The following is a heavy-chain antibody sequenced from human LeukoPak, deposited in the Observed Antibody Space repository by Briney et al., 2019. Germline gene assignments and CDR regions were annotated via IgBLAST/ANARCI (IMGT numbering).Heavy chain of an antibody. D-gene: IGHD1-26*01. CDR3: ARGGGSYYVPFDY. V-gene: IGHV4-4*07. CDR1: GGSISSYX. J-gene: IGHJ4*02. Sequence: SETXXLXXTXXGGSISSYXWSWIRQPAGKGLXWIGRIYTSGSTNYNPSLKRRVTISVDKYRKQFSLKLSSVTAADTAVYYCARGGGSYYVPFDYWGQGTLVTVSS. CDR2: IYTSGST.